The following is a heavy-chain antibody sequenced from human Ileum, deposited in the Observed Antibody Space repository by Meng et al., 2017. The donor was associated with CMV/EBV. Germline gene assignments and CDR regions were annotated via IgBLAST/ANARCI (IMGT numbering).Heavy chain of an antibody. V-gene: IGHV1-69*04. CDR2: IIPILGIA. CDR3: ARDWEDTMDHGDYYYGMDV. Sequence: SVKVSCKASGGTFSSYTISWVRQAPGQGLEWMGRIIPILGIANYAQKFQGRVTITADKSTSTAYMELSSLRSEDTAVYYCARDWEDTMDHGDYYYGMDVWGQGTTVTVS. CDR1: GGTFSSYT. J-gene: IGHJ6*02. D-gene: IGHD3-10*01.